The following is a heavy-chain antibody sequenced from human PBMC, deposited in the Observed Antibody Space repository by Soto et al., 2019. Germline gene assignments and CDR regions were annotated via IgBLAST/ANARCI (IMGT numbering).Heavy chain of an antibody. CDR1: GYNFTSHD. V-gene: IGHV1-46*01. CDR3: ARVGYSSTGTTLHFHGLDV. D-gene: IGHD3-22*01. CDR2: IYPRGGST. Sequence: ASVKVSCKTSGYNFTSHDIHWVRQAPGQRLESMGIIYPRGGSTIYAQKFQGKVTMTRDTYTHTLYMELSSLRSEDTAIYYCARVGYSSTGTTLHFHGLDVWGQGTTGTVSS. J-gene: IGHJ6*02.